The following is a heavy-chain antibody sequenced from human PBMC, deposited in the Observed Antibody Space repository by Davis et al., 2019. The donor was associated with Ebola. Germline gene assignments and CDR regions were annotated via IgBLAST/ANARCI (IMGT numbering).Heavy chain of an antibody. V-gene: IGHV4-38-2*02. CDR1: GYSISSGYY. D-gene: IGHD1-26*01. Sequence: SETLSLTCTVSGYSISSGYYWGWIRQPPGKGLEWIGSIYHSGSTYYNPSLKSRVTISVDTSKNQFSLKLSSVTAADTAVYYCANRVVGPTTPAHYLDLWGRGTLVTVSS. CDR3: ANRVVGPTTPAHYLDL. CDR2: IYHSGST. J-gene: IGHJ2*01.